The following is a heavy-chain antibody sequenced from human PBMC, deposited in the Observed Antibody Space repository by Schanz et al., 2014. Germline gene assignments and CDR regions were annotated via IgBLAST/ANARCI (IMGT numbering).Heavy chain of an antibody. Sequence: VQLVESGGGLVKPGGSLRLSCAASGFTFNSYAMTWVRQAPGKGLEWVSAISGSGGSKYYADSVKGRFTISRDNSENTLYLQMNSLSADDTAVFYCAKGMGYCSGGTCYDYYYYGLDVWGQGTTVTVSS. D-gene: IGHD2-15*01. V-gene: IGHV3-23*04. CDR2: ISGSGGSK. J-gene: IGHJ6*02. CDR3: AKGMGYCSGGTCYDYYYYGLDV. CDR1: GFTFNSYA.